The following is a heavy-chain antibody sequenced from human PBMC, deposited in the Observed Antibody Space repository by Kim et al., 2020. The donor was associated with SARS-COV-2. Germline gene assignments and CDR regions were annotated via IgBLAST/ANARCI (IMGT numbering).Heavy chain of an antibody. CDR1: GGTFSSYA. CDR2: IIPIFGTA. V-gene: IGHV1-69*13. D-gene: IGHD6-19*01. Sequence: SVKVSCKASGGTFSSYAISWVRQAPGQGLEWMGGIIPIFGTANYAQKFQGRVTITADESTSTAYMELSSLRSEDTAVYYCARDPAVAGTDDAFDIWGQGTMVTVSS. J-gene: IGHJ3*02. CDR3: ARDPAVAGTDDAFDI.